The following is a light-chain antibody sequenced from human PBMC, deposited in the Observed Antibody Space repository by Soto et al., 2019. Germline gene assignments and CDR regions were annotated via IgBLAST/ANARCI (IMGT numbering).Light chain of an antibody. J-gene: IGKJ1*01. Sequence: DIQLTQSPSTLSASLGXRVSITFRASQRVNTCLAWYQQKPGKAPTLLIYDASSLQSGVPSRFSGSGSGTEFTLTISSLQPDDFATYYCQQYQIDWTFGQGTKVDIK. CDR2: DAS. CDR3: QQYQIDWT. CDR1: QRVNTC. V-gene: IGKV1-5*01.